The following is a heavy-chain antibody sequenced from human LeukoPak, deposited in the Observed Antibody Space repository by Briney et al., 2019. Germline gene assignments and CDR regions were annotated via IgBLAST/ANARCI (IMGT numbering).Heavy chain of an antibody. D-gene: IGHD3-9*01. V-gene: IGHV3-23*01. Sequence: GGSLRLSCVASVLTVSSYAMSWLRQAPGKGLEWVSSMSDGRGDTYYADSVKGRFTSSRDNSKNTLYLQMNHLRVEDTTVCHWVREELRHFDFSDWGQGTLVSVS. CDR1: VLTVSSYA. CDR3: VREELRHFDFSD. J-gene: IGHJ4*02. CDR2: MSDGRGDT.